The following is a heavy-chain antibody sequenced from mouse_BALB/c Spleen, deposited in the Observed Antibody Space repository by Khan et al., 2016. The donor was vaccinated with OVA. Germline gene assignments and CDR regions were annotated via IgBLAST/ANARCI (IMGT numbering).Heavy chain of an antibody. Sequence: EVQLQESGTVLARPGASVKMSCKASGYSFTSYWMHWVKQRPGLGLEWIGAIYPGISDTRYNQKFKGQAKLTAVTSATTAYMELSSLTNEDSAVYYCTRSYDSYYFDYWGQGTLLTVSS. CDR3: TRSYDSYYFDY. D-gene: IGHD2-4*01. J-gene: IGHJ2*01. CDR2: IYPGISDT. V-gene: IGHV1-5*01. CDR1: GYSFTSYW.